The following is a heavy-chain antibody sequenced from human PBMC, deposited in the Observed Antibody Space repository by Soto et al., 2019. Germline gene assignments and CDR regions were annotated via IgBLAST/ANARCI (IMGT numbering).Heavy chain of an antibody. CDR1: GFTFSSYG. J-gene: IGHJ4*02. CDR2: ISFDGSNQ. D-gene: IGHD6-13*01. CDR3: AKSRLYSGTDFDY. Sequence: GGSLRLSCAASGFTFSSYGIHWVRQAPGKGLEWVAGISFDGSNQYFADSVKGRFSISRDNSKNTLSLQMNSLGPEDTAKYYCAKSRLYSGTDFDYWGQGTLVTVSS. V-gene: IGHV3-30*18.